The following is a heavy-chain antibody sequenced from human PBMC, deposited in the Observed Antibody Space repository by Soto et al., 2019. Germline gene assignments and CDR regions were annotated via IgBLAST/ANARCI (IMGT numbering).Heavy chain of an antibody. J-gene: IGHJ6*02. D-gene: IGHD5-18*01. CDR3: AKDFGYSYGYRYYGMDV. CDR1: GFTFSSYG. V-gene: IGHV3-30*18. Sequence: PGRSLRLSCAASGFTFSSYGMHLVRQAPGKGLEWVAVISYDGSNKYYADSVKGRFTISRDNSKTTLYLQMNSLRAEDTAVYYCAKDFGYSYGYRYYGMDVCGQGTTVTVSS. CDR2: ISYDGSNK.